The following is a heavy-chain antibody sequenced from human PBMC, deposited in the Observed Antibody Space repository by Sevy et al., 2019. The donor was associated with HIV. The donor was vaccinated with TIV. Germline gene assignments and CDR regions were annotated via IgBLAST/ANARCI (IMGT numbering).Heavy chain of an antibody. J-gene: IGHJ6*02. CDR2: ISYDGSNK. V-gene: IGHV3-30-3*01. CDR3: ARALGPYGYYGMDV. D-gene: IGHD3-10*01. CDR1: GFTFSSYA. Sequence: GGSLRLSCAASGFTFSSYAMHWVRQAPGKGLECVAVISYDGSNKYYADSVKGRFTISRDNSKNTLYLQMNSLRAEDTAVYYCARALGPYGYYGMDVWGQGTTVTVSS.